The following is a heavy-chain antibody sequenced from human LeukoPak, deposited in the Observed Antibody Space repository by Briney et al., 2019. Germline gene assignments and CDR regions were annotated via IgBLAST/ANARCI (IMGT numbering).Heavy chain of an antibody. Sequence: GGSLRLSCAASGFTFSSYWMSWVRQAPGKGLEWVANIKQDGSKKYYADSVKGRFTISRDNAKNSLYLQMNSLRAEDTAVYYCARENWNDGFYYYYYGMDVWGQGTTVTVSS. D-gene: IGHD1-1*01. CDR1: GFTFSSYW. CDR3: ARENWNDGFYYYYYGMDV. CDR2: IKQDGSKK. V-gene: IGHV3-7*01. J-gene: IGHJ6*02.